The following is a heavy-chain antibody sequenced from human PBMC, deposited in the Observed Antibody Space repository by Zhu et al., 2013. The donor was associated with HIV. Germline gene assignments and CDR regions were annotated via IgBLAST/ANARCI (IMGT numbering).Heavy chain of an antibody. CDR2: LSPTGGRT. J-gene: IGHJ6*03. CDR3: ARDEYRVAPMDV. D-gene: IGHD5-12*01. V-gene: IGHV1-46*01. Sequence: VKKPGASVRLSCTASGYTFTNYYMHWVRQAPGQGLEWMGILSPTGGRTTYAQQFQGRVTMTRDTSTSTVFMELSSLRSEDTAVYYCARDEYRVAPMDVWGKGTTVTVSS. CDR1: GYTFTNYY.